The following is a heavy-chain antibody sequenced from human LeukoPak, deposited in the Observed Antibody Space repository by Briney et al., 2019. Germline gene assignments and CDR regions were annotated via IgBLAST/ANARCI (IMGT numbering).Heavy chain of an antibody. CDR1: GYTLTELS. CDR2: FDPEDGET. CDR3: ATEGYCSSTSCYKGGNWFDP. V-gene: IGHV1-24*01. Sequence: ASVKVSCKVSGYTLTELSMHWVRQAPGKGLECMGGFDPEDGETIYAQKFQGRVTMTEDTSTDTAYMELSSLRSEDTAVYYCATEGYCSSTSCYKGGNWFDPWGQGTLVTVSS. D-gene: IGHD2-2*02. J-gene: IGHJ5*02.